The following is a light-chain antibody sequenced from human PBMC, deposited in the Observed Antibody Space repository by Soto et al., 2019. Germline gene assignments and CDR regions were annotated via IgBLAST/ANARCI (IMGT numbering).Light chain of an antibody. J-gene: IGKJ4*01. CDR3: HQRSTWPRAVT. V-gene: IGKV3-11*01. CDR1: QSVGSY. Sequence: EIVLTQSPATLSLSPGERATLYCRASQSVGSYLAWYQHKPGQAPRLLIYHASNRATGIPARFSGSGSGTDFTITISSLEPEDFEFYYCHQRSTWPRAVTFGGGTKVEIK. CDR2: HAS.